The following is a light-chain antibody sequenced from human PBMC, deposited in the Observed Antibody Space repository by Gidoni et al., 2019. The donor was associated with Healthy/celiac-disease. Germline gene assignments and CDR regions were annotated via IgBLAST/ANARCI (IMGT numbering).Light chain of an antibody. V-gene: IGKV1-5*03. J-gene: IGKJ1*01. CDR2: EAS. Sequence: DIQMTKSPSTLSASVGDRVTITCRASQSISSWLAWYQQTPEKAPKLLIYEASSLESGVPSRFSGSGSGTEFTLTISSLQPDDFATYCCQQYNSYSRTFGQGTKVEIK. CDR3: QQYNSYSRT. CDR1: QSISSW.